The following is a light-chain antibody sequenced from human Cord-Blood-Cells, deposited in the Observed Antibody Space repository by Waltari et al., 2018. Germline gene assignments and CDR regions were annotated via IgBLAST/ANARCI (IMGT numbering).Light chain of an antibody. Sequence: DIQMTQSPSSQSASVGDRVTISCRASQSISSYLNWYQQKPGKDPKLLIYAASSLQSGVPSRFSGSGSGTDFTLTISSLQPEDFATYYCQQSYSTLTWTFGQGTKVEIK. V-gene: IGKV1-39*01. CDR3: QQSYSTLTWT. J-gene: IGKJ1*01. CDR2: AAS. CDR1: QSISSY.